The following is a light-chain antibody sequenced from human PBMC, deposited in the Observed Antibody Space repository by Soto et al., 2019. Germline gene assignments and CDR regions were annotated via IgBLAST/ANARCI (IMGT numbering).Light chain of an antibody. CDR3: QEFGSSAWT. CDR2: GAY. J-gene: IGKJ1*01. CDR1: QSVSSSY. Sequence: ESVLTQSQGTLSLSPGEKATLSCRASQSVSSSYLAWYQQKPGQAPRLLIYGAYSRAAGIPGRFSGSGSGTGFPLTASRLETEDFAVYYCQEFGSSAWTLSQGTQVEIK. V-gene: IGKV3-20*01.